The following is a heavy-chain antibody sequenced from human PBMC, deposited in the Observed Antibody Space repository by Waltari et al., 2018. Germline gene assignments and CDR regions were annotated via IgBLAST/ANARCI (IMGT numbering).Heavy chain of an antibody. Sequence: EVQLVESGGGLIQPGGSLRLSCAASGFIVSSNYLSWVRQAPGKGLEWVSVIYRGGSTYYADSVKGRFTLSRDNAKSTVYLQMSSLRAEDTALYYCVRVDNNGLEPFDYWGQGTLVTVSS. CDR3: VRVDNNGLEPFDY. CDR1: GFIVSSNY. V-gene: IGHV3-53*01. CDR2: IYRGGST. J-gene: IGHJ4*02. D-gene: IGHD1-1*01.